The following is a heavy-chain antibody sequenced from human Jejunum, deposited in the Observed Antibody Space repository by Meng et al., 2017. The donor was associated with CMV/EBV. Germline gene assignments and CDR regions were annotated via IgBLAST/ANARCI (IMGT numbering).Heavy chain of an antibody. CDR1: GDSISSGDYS. Sequence: QVQLKGSRPRLVNPSQTLSLTCTVSGDSISSGDYSWNWIRQYPGKGLEWIGEIYHSGSTNYNPSLKSRVTISVDKSKNQFSLKLSSVTAADTAVYYCASFPPPGKQWLVTDYWGQGTLVTVSS. D-gene: IGHD6-19*01. CDR2: IYHSGST. J-gene: IGHJ4*02. V-gene: IGHV4-31*03. CDR3: ASFPPPGKQWLVTDY.